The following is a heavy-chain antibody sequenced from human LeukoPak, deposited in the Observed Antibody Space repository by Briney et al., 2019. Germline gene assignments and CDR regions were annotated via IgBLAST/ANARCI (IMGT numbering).Heavy chain of an antibody. J-gene: IGHJ4*02. V-gene: IGHV4-39*07. CDR2: IYYSGNT. Sequence: WGPRSLTGLFPGASSGGGGYYWGGIGQPQGKGRGWIGSIYYSGNTYYNPSLKSRVTISVDTSKNQFSLKLSSVTAADTAVYYCARVWSGYYRNLDYWGQGTLVTVSS. D-gene: IGHD3-3*01. CDR3: ARVWSGYYRNLDY. CDR1: GASSGGGGYY.